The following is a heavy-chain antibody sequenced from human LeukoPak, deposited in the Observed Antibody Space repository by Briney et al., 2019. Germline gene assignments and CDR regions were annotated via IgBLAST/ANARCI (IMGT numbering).Heavy chain of an antibody. CDR3: AKDYGGNAGYFDY. J-gene: IGHJ4*02. D-gene: IGHD4-23*01. V-gene: IGHV3-30-3*01. CDR2: TSSDGTVK. Sequence: GGSLRLSCAASGFTFSTYAMHWVRQAPGKGLEWVAVTSSDGTVKYYADSVKGRFTISRDNSKNTLYLQMNSLRAEDTAIYYCAKDYGGNAGYFDYWGQGTLVTVSS. CDR1: GFTFSTYA.